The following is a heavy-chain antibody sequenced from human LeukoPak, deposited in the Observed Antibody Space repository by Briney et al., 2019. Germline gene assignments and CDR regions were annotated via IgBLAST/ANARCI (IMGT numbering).Heavy chain of an antibody. CDR2: ISSSGNTK. Sequence: GGSLRLSCAASGFTFSGYEMDWVRQAPGKGLEWVSHISSSGNTKYYADSVKGRFTISRDNAKNSLYLQMNSLRDEDTAVYYCARGTSSGWAYAFDVWGQGTMVTVSS. J-gene: IGHJ3*01. D-gene: IGHD6-19*01. V-gene: IGHV3-48*03. CDR3: ARGTSSGWAYAFDV. CDR1: GFTFSGYE.